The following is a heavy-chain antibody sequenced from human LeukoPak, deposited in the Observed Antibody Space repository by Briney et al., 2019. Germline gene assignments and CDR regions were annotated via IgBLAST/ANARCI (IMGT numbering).Heavy chain of an antibody. CDR2: ISSSSSYI. Sequence: GGSLRLSCGASGFIFTTYWMNWVRQAPGKGLEWVSSISSSSSYIYYADSVKGRFTISRDNAKNSLYLQMNSLRAEDTAVYYCARGPEMATITDAFDIWGQGTMVTVSS. D-gene: IGHD5-24*01. CDR1: GFIFTTYW. V-gene: IGHV3-21*01. CDR3: ARGPEMATITDAFDI. J-gene: IGHJ3*02.